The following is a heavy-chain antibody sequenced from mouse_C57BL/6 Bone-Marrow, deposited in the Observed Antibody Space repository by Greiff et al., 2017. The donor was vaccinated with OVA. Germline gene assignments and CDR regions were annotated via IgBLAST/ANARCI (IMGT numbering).Heavy chain of an antibody. J-gene: IGHJ4*01. V-gene: IGHV10-1*01. CDR2: IRSKSNNYAT. CDR3: VRQKLRLRKPYYYAMDY. Sequence: EVMLVESGGGLVQPKGSLKLSCAASGFSFNTYAMNWVRQAPGKGLEWVARIRSKSNNYATYYADSVKDRFTISRDDSESMLYLQMNNLKTEDTAMYYCVRQKLRLRKPYYYAMDYWGQGTSVTVSS. CDR1: GFSFNTYA. D-gene: IGHD3-2*02.